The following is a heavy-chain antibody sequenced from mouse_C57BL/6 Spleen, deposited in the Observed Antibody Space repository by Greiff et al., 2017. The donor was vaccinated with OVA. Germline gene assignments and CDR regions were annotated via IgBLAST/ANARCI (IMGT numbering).Heavy chain of an antibody. V-gene: IGHV3-6*01. CDR2: ISYDGSN. CDR1: GYSITSGYY. D-gene: IGHD2-4*01. J-gene: IGHJ2*01. CDR3: ARGGNDYGYFDY. Sequence: ESGPGLVKPSQSLSLTCSVTGYSITSGYYWNWIRQFPGNKLEWMGYISYDGSNNYNPSLKNRISITRDTSKNQFFLKLNSVTTEDTATYYCARGGNDYGYFDYWGQGTTLTVSS.